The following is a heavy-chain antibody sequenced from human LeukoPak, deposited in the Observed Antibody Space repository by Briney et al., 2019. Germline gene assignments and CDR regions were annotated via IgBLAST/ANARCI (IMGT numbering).Heavy chain of an antibody. D-gene: IGHD3-10*01. J-gene: IGHJ6*04. CDR1: GFTFSSYA. V-gene: IGHV3-64D*06. CDR3: VKGVWFGEDYYGMDV. Sequence: GGSLRLSCSASGFTFSSYAMHWVRQAPGEGLEYVPAISSNGGSTYYADSVKGRFTISRDNSKNTLYLQMSSLRAEDTAVYYCVKGVWFGEDYYGMDVWGKGTTVTVSS. CDR2: ISSNGGST.